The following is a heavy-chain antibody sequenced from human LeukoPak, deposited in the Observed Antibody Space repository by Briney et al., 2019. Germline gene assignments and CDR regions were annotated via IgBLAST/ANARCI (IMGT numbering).Heavy chain of an antibody. J-gene: IGHJ4*02. Sequence: PGRCLRLSCAASGFTFSSYAMSWVRRPRGGWLEWVSSISGSGGSTYYAHSVKGRFNISRDNSKNTLYVQMNSLRAEDKAAYYCARGRGIAATIWGQGTLVTVSS. CDR3: ARGRGIAATI. CDR1: GFTFSSYA. V-gene: IGHV3-23*01. CDR2: ISGSGGST. D-gene: IGHD6-13*01.